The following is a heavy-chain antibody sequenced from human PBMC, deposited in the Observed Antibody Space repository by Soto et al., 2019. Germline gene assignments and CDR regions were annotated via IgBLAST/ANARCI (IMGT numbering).Heavy chain of an antibody. CDR2: IYYSGST. J-gene: IGHJ5*02. D-gene: IGHD5-18*01. CDR3: ARRAGGHSYGSDH. Sequence: QLQLQESGPGLVKPSETLSLTCTVSGGSISSSSYYWGWIRQPPGKGLEWIGSIYYSGSTYYNPSLKSRVTISVDTSKNQFSLKLSSVTAADTAVYYCARRAGGHSYGSDHWGQGTLVTVSS. V-gene: IGHV4-39*01. CDR1: GGSISSSSYY.